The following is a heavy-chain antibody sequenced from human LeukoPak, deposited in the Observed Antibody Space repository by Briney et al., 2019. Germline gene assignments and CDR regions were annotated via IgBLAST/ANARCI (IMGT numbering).Heavy chain of an antibody. J-gene: IGHJ4*02. CDR1: GYTFTSDA. CDR3: VRTPPNWGFDY. D-gene: IGHD7-27*01. V-gene: IGHV1-8*01. CDR2: MTPDNGNS. Sequence: ASVKVSCKASGYTFTSDAIIWVRQASGQGLEWMGWMTPDNGNSDHAQKFQDRVTMTSDNSISTAYMELSSLRSEDTAIYYCVRTPPNWGFDYWGQGTLVTVSS.